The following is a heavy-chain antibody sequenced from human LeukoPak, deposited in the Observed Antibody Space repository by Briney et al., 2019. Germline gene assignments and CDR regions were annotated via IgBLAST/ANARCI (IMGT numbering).Heavy chain of an antibody. J-gene: IGHJ6*02. Sequence: PSETLSLTCAVYGGSFSGYYWSWIRQPPGKGLEWIGEINHSGSTNYNPSLKSRVTISVDTSKNQFSLKLSSVTAADTAVYYCARAPTVKPYYCYYGMDVWGQGTTVTVSS. CDR3: ARAPTVKPYYCYYGMDV. V-gene: IGHV4-34*01. CDR2: INHSGST. D-gene: IGHD4-17*01. CDR1: GGSFSGYY.